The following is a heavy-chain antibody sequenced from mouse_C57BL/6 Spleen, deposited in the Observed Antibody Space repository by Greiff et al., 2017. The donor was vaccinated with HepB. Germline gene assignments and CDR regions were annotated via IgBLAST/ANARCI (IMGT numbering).Heavy chain of an antibody. Sequence: VKLMESDAELVKPGASVKISCKVSGYTFTDHTIHWMKQRPEQGLEWIGYIYPRDGSTKYNEKFKGKATLTADKSSSTAYMQLNSLTSEDSAVYFCADYYGSSYGFAYWGQGTLVTVSA. J-gene: IGHJ3*01. D-gene: IGHD1-1*01. CDR1: GYTFTDHT. CDR2: IYPRDGST. V-gene: IGHV1-78*01. CDR3: ADYYGSSYGFAY.